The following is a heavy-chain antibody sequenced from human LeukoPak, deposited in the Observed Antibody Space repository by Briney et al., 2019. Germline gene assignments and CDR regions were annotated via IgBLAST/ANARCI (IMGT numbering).Heavy chain of an antibody. D-gene: IGHD6-13*01. CDR3: ARRVISSRYSHFDY. CDR1: GYTLTELS. CDR2: FDPEDGET. Sequence: GASVKVSCKVSGYTLTELSMHWVRQAPGEGLEWMGGFDPEDGETIYAQKFQGRVTMTEDTSTDTAYMELSSLRSEDTAVYYCARRVISSRYSHFDYWGQGTLVTVSS. J-gene: IGHJ4*02. V-gene: IGHV1-24*01.